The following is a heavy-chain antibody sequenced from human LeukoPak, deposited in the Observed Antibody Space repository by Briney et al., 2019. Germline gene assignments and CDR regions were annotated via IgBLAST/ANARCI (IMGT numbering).Heavy chain of an antibody. CDR2: IYYNGDT. Sequence: NPSETLSLTCSVSGGSIRNKSYYWARIRQPPGKGLEWIGNIYYNGDTHTNASLKSRVTQSVETSRNHFSLKLRSATAADTAVYYCARLLYDFGDHYIDYWGQGTLVTVSS. D-gene: IGHD4-17*01. J-gene: IGHJ4*02. CDR3: ARLLYDFGDHYIDY. V-gene: IGHV4-39*02. CDR1: GGSIRNKSYY.